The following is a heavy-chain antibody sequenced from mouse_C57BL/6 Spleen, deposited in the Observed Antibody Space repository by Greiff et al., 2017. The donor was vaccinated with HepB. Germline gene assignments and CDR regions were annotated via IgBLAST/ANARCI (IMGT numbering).Heavy chain of an antibody. V-gene: IGHV1-26*01. Sequence: VQLQQSGPELVKPGASVKISCKASGYTFTDYYMNWVKQSHGKSLEWIGDINPNNGGTSYNQKFKGKATLTVDKSSRTAYMELRSLTSEDSAVYYCAIRGAMVTTGFAYWGQGTLVTVSA. CDR2: INPNNGGT. D-gene: IGHD2-2*01. CDR3: AIRGAMVTTGFAY. J-gene: IGHJ3*01. CDR1: GYTFTDYY.